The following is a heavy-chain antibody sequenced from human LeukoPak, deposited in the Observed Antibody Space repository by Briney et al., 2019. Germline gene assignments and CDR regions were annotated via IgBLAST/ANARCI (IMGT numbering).Heavy chain of an antibody. Sequence: GGSLRLSCAASGFTFSSYGMHWVRQAPGKGLEWVAVISTDGNDKYYADSVKGRFTISRDNSKNMLYLQMNSLRAEDTVVYFCAKVNYYESSGYYDYWGQGTLVTVSS. V-gene: IGHV3-30*18. J-gene: IGHJ4*02. CDR1: GFTFSSYG. CDR3: AKVNYYESSGYYDY. CDR2: ISTDGNDK. D-gene: IGHD3-22*01.